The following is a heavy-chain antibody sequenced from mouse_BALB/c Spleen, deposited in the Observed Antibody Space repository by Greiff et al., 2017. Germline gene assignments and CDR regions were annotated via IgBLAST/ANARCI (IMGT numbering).Heavy chain of an antibody. Sequence: VQLQQSGPELVKPGASVKMSCKASGYTFTSYVMHWVKQKPGQGLEWIGYINPYNDGTKYNEKFKGKATLTSDKSSSTAYMELSSLTSEDSAVYYCARSAFITTARFDYWGQGTTLTVSS. CDR2: INPYNDGT. V-gene: IGHV1-14*01. D-gene: IGHD1-2*01. J-gene: IGHJ2*01. CDR1: GYTFTSYV. CDR3: ARSAFITTARFDY.